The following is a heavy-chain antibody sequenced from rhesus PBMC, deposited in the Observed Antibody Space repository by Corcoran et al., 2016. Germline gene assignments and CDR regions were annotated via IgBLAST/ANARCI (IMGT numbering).Heavy chain of an antibody. CDR2: ISGSGGST. CDR1: GGSLSSNY. J-gene: IGHJ4*01. CDR3: ARGGGSYYYGVDCDY. D-gene: IGHD3-16*01. V-gene: IGHV4-173*01. Sequence: QLQLQESGPGLVKPSETLSLTCAVSGGSLSSNYWSWIRQPPGKGLEWIGRISGSGGSTDYNPSRKSRVTMSTDTSKNQFSRKLSSVTAADTAVYYCARGGGSYYYGVDCDYWGQGVLVTVSS.